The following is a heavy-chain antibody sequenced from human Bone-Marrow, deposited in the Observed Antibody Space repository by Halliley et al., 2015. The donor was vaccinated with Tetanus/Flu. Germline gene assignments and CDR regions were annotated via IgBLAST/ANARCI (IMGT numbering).Heavy chain of an antibody. Sequence: LVKPTQTLTLACTFSGFSVNTSEVGVGWIRQPPGKALEWLAVIYWNDDERYSPSLMKKLTITKDTSKNQVVLTMTKMDPVDTATYYCAHLVRFLQWSLADVWGQGTTVTVSS. CDR3: AHLVRFLQWSLADV. V-gene: IGHV2-5*01. CDR1: GFSVNTSEVG. J-gene: IGHJ6*02. D-gene: IGHD3-3*01. CDR2: IYWNDDE.